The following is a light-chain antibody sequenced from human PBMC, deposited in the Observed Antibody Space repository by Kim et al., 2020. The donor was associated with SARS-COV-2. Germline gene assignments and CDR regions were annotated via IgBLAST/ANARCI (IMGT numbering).Light chain of an antibody. Sequence: EIVLTQSPATLSLSPGERATLPCRASQSVSSYLAWYQQKPGQTPRLLIYDASNRATGIPARFSGSGSGTDFTLTISSLEPEDFAVYYCQQRSSWPFTFGQGTRLEIK. CDR3: QQRSSWPFT. J-gene: IGKJ5*01. CDR1: QSVSSY. CDR2: DAS. V-gene: IGKV3-11*01.